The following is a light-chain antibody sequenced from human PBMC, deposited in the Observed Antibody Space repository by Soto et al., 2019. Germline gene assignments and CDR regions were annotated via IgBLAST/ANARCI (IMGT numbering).Light chain of an antibody. J-gene: IGKJ5*01. CDR1: QGISSY. CDR3: QQLHSYPPT. CDR2: AAS. V-gene: IGKV1-9*01. Sequence: IQLTQSPSSLSASVGDRVTITCRASQGISSYLAWYQQKSGKAPKLLIYAASTLQSGVPSRFSGSGSGTDFTLTISSLQPEDFATYFCQQLHSYPPTFGQGTRLEIK.